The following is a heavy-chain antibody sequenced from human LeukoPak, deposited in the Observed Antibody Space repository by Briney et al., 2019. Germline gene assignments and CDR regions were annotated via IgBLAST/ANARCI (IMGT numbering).Heavy chain of an antibody. CDR2: IYYSGST. Sequence: TSETLSLTCTVSGGSISSYYWSWVRQPPGKGRERRGYIYYSGSTNYNPSLKSRVTRSVDTSKNQFSLKLSSVTAADTAVYYCARGGGYPIFDDWGKGTLVTVSS. CDR1: GGSISSYY. J-gene: IGHJ4*02. D-gene: IGHD2-15*01. V-gene: IGHV4-59*01. CDR3: ARGGGYPIFDD.